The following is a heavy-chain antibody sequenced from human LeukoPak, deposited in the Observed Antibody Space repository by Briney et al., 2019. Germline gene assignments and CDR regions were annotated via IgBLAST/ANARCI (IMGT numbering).Heavy chain of an antibody. CDR3: ASPTQYYYDSSTSTHFVY. D-gene: IGHD3-22*01. Sequence: PAGSLTLSCAVSGFTFSSYAMHWVRQAPGKVLEWVAVMSYDGRNKYYGDSVKGRFTIDRDNSNNTLYLQMNSLRAEGTAVYYCASPTQYYYDSSTSTHFVYWGQGTLVTVSS. V-gene: IGHV3-30*04. J-gene: IGHJ4*02. CDR1: GFTFSSYA. CDR2: MSYDGRNK.